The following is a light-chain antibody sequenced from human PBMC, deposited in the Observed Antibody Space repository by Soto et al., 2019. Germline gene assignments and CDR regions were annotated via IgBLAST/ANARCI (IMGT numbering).Light chain of an antibody. Sequence: DIVMTQSPDSLAVSLGERATINCKHSQSVLYSSNNKNYLAWYQQKPGQPPKLLIYWASTRESGVPDRFSGSGSGTDFTLTISSLQAEDVAVYYCQQYYSTPRTFGQGSKVDI. J-gene: IGKJ1*01. V-gene: IGKV4-1*01. CDR3: QQYYSTPRT. CDR2: WAS. CDR1: QSVLYSSNNKNY.